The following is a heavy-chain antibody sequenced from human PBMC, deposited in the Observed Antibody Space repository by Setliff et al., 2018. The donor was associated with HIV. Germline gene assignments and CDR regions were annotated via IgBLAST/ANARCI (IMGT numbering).Heavy chain of an antibody. CDR2: IIPILGIA. V-gene: IGHV1-69*10. CDR1: GYSFINYG. D-gene: IGHD2-2*02. Sequence: SVKVSCKASGYSFINYGISWVRQAPGQGLEWMGGIIPILGIANYEQKFQGRVTITADKSTSTAYMELSSLRSEDTAVYYCARGVTSSSVVPAAIGYFDLWGRGTLVTVSS. CDR3: ARGVTSSSVVPAAIGYFDL. J-gene: IGHJ2*01.